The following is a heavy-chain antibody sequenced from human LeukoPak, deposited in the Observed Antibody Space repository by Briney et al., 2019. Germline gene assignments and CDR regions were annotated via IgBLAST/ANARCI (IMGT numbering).Heavy chain of an antibody. CDR2: IKQDGSEK. D-gene: IGHD2-8*01. Sequence: GGSLRLSCAASGFTFSSYAMHWVRQAPGKGLEWVANIKQDGSEKYYVDSVKGRFTISRDNAKNSLYLQMNSLRAEDTAVYYCARGRRQYCTNGVCYTGGVYFDYWGQGTLVTVSS. V-gene: IGHV3-7*01. CDR3: ARGRRQYCTNGVCYTGGVYFDY. CDR1: GFTFSSYA. J-gene: IGHJ4*02.